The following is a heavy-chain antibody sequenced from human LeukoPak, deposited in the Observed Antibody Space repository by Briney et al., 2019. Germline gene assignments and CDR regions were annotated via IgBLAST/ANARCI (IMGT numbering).Heavy chain of an antibody. V-gene: IGHV3-11*01. CDR3: VSPGVVSGEFTF. CDR2: ISSGGDAI. D-gene: IGHD7-27*01. CDR1: GFTFSDYH. Sequence: GGSLRLSCAASGFTFSDYHMNWIRQAPGRGLEWVSYISSGGDAIYYADSVKARFTISRDNAKNSLFLQMNSLRAEDTAVYYCVSPGVVSGEFTFWGQGALVTVSS. J-gene: IGHJ4*02.